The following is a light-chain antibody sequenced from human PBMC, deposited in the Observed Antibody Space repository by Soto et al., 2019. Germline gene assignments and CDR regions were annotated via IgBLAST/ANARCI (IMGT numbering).Light chain of an antibody. CDR2: DVS. J-gene: IGLJ2*01. CDR1: SSDVGGYDY. Sequence: QSALTQPRSVSGSPGQSVTISCTGTSSDVGGYDYVSWHQQHPGKAPKVMIYDVSKRPSGVPNRFSGSKSGNTASLTISGLQAEDEADYYCSSYAGSNNFRVFGGGTKLTVL. V-gene: IGLV2-11*01. CDR3: SSYAGSNNFRV.